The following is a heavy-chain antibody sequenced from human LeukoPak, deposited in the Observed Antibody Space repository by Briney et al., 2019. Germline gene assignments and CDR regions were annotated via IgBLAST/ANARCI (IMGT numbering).Heavy chain of an antibody. CDR1: GFSFSKYW. V-gene: IGHV3-74*01. D-gene: IGHD3-9*01. CDR3: ARDFDMGITPGDDFDF. Sequence: GGSLRLSCAASGFSFSKYWMHWVRQPPGEGLVWVSRIKEDGTYTSYADSVKGRFTISRDNARNTVFLQMNSLRAEDTAVYYCARDFDMGITPGDDFDFWGQGTLVTVSS. CDR2: IKEDGTYT. J-gene: IGHJ4*02.